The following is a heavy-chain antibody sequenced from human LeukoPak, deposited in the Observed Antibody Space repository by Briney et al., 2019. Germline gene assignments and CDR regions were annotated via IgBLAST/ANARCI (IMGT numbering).Heavy chain of an antibody. D-gene: IGHD5-18*01. Sequence: GGSLRLTCAASGFTFSSYGMHWVRQAPGKGLEWVAVISYDGSNKYYADSVKGRFTISRDNSKNTLYLQMNSLRVEDTAFYYCARDLAYSRLDYWGQGMLATVSS. J-gene: IGHJ4*02. V-gene: IGHV3-30*03. CDR2: ISYDGSNK. CDR3: ARDLAYSRLDY. CDR1: GFTFSSYG.